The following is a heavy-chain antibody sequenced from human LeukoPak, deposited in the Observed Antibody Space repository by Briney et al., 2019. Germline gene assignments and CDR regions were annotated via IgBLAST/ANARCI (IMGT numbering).Heavy chain of an antibody. CDR2: IIPIFGTA. D-gene: IGHD4-11*01. CDR3: ARDSPATVTQGGDYYYGMDV. J-gene: IGHJ6*02. V-gene: IGHV1-69*05. CDR1: GGTFSSYA. Sequence: SVKVPCKASGGTFSSYAISWVRQAPGQGLEWMGGIIPIFGTANYAQKLQGRVTMTTDTSTSTAYMELRSLRSDDTAVYYCARDSPATVTQGGDYYYGMDVWGQGTTVTVSS.